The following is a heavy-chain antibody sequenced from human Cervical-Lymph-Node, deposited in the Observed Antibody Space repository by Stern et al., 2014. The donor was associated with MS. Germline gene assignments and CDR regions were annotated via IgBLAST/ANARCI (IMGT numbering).Heavy chain of an antibody. CDR3: ARKYSSGWTTGFDP. CDR2: LYAGGSDT. J-gene: IGHJ5*02. CDR1: GYSFTTYW. D-gene: IGHD6-19*01. V-gene: IGHV5-51*03. Sequence: EVQLVESGAEVKKPGESLKISCKGSGYSFTTYWIAWVRQMPGQGLEWMGVLYAGGSDTRYSPSFQGQVTLSADNSNRTAYLQWSSLKASDTAMYYCARKYSSGWTTGFDPWGQGTLVTVSS.